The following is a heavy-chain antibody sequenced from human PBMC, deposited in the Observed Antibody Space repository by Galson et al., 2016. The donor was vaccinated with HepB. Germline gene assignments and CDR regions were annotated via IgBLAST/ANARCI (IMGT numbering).Heavy chain of an antibody. CDR2: IRSKAYGGTS. CDR1: GFTFDDYA. CDR3: TRGGADGKAFDL. J-gene: IGHJ3*01. V-gene: IGHV3-49*03. D-gene: IGHD4-23*01. Sequence: SLRLSCAASGFTFDDYAMTWFRQAPGQGLEWVGMIRSKAYGGTSEYAAFEKGTFSISRDDSKSIAYLQMNSLKTEDTAVYYCTRGGADGKAFDLWGQGTMVSVSS.